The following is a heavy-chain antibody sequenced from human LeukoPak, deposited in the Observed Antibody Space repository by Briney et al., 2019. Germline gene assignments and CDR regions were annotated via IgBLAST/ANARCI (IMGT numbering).Heavy chain of an antibody. Sequence: GGSLRLSCAASEFTFSNYAMNWVRQAPGKGLEWVSSISGSGGSTHYVDSVKGRFTISRDKTKNTLYLQMNSLRAEDTAVYYCAKSSYYDASGYYREYYFDSWGQGTLVTVSS. CDR2: ISGSGGST. V-gene: IGHV3-23*01. CDR3: AKSSYYDASGYYREYYFDS. J-gene: IGHJ4*02. CDR1: EFTFSNYA. D-gene: IGHD3-22*01.